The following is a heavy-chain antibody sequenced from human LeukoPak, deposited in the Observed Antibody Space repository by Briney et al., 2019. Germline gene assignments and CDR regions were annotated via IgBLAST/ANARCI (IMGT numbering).Heavy chain of an antibody. CDR2: ISAYNGDT. D-gene: IGHD2-2*01. V-gene: IGHV1-18*01. CDR3: ARAPRRVVVPDVNKWFDP. Sequence: ASVKVSCKASDYTFTTYGINWIRQAPGQGLEWMGWISAYNGDTSYAQKLQDRVTLTTDTSTSTAYMELGSLRFDDTAVYYCARAPRRVVVPDVNKWFDPWGQGTRVTVSS. CDR1: DYTFTTYG. J-gene: IGHJ5*02.